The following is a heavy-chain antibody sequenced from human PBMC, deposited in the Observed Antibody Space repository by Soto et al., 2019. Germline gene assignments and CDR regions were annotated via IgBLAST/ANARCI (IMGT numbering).Heavy chain of an antibody. D-gene: IGHD3-3*01. CDR1: RFTFSTFA. Sequence: GGSRRLPAAASRFTFSTFAMSWVRQAPGQGLEWVAAISGGGANTYYADSVKGRFTMYRDNSKNTLYLQMDSLRAEDTAIYFCAKDYYSDFWSGHYYYFDFWGQGTLVTVSS. CDR2: ISGGGANT. J-gene: IGHJ4*02. CDR3: AKDYYSDFWSGHYYYFDF. V-gene: IGHV3-23*01.